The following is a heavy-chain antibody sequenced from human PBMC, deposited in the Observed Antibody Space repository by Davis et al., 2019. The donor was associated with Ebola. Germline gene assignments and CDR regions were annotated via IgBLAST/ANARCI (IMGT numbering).Heavy chain of an antibody. CDR2: IIPMFGSA. CDR1: GYTFTGYH. Sequence: SVKVSCKASGYTFTGYHMHWVRQAPGQGLEWMGGIIPMFGSANYAQRFQGRVTITADESTSTAYMELSSLRSEDTAVYYCARGMYDFWSGSQGNYYYYMDVWGKGTTVTVSS. J-gene: IGHJ6*03. CDR3: ARGMYDFWSGSQGNYYYYMDV. V-gene: IGHV1-69*13. D-gene: IGHD3-3*01.